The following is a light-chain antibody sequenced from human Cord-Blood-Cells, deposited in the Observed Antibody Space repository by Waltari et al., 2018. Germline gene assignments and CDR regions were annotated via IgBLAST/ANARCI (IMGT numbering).Light chain of an antibody. J-gene: IGKJ2*01. Sequence: DIQMTQSPSSLSASVGDRVTITCQASQDISNYLNWYQQKPVKAPKLLIYDASNLETGVPSRFSGSGSWTDFTFTISSLQPEDIATYYCQQYDNLPYTFGQGTKLEIK. V-gene: IGKV1-33*01. CDR3: QQYDNLPYT. CDR2: DAS. CDR1: QDISNY.